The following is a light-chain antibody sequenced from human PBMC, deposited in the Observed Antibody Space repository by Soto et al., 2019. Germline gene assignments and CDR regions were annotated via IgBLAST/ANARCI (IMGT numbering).Light chain of an antibody. CDR3: QQGNTWPPEYP. CDR2: DAS. V-gene: IGKV3-11*01. Sequence: EIVLTQSPATLSLSPGERATLYCRASQSVRNYLAWYQQKPGQAPRLLIYDASNRATGVPARFSGSGSGTAFPLTINNLEPEDFALYYCQQGNTWPPEYPFGQGTKLEIK. J-gene: IGKJ2*01. CDR1: QSVRNY.